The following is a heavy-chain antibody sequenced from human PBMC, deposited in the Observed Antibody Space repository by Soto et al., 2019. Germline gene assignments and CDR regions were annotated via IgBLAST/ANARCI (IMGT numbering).Heavy chain of an antibody. Sequence: QVQLVQSGAEVKKPGASVNVSCKASGYTFISYAIHWVRQAPGQRPEWMGWINAATGKTKYPQQFHGRVTITRDTSASTAYMELSSLTSDDTAVYYCARPGPYLLVDFDLWGQGTMVHVSS. V-gene: IGHV1-3*01. J-gene: IGHJ3*01. D-gene: IGHD2-21*01. CDR3: ARPGPYLLVDFDL. CDR1: GYTFISYA. CDR2: INAATGKT.